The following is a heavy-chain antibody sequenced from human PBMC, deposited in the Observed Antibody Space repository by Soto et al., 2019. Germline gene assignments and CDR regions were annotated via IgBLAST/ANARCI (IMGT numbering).Heavy chain of an antibody. V-gene: IGHV1-69*02. J-gene: IGHJ2*01. Sequence: QVQLVQSGAEVKKPGSSVKVSCKASGGTFSSYTISWVRQAPGQGLEWMGRIIPILGIANYAQKFQGRVTITADKSTRTAYMELSSLRSEDKAAYYCARCSGGSCMRLEYFDLWGRGTLVTVSS. CDR3: ARCSGGSCMRLEYFDL. CDR1: GGTFSSYT. D-gene: IGHD2-15*01. CDR2: IIPILGIA.